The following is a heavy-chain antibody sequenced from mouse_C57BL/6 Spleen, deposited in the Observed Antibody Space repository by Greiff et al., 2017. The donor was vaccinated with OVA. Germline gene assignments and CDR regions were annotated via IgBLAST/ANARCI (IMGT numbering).Heavy chain of an antibody. CDR2: IYPGSGST. V-gene: IGHV1-55*01. CDR1: GYTFTSYW. J-gene: IGHJ1*03. CDR3: ARSYYGSSYEWYFDV. D-gene: IGHD1-1*01. Sequence: QVQLQQPGAELVKPGASVKMSCKASGYTFTSYWITWVKQRPGQGLEWIGDIYPGSGSTNYNEKFKSKATLTVDTSSSTAYMQLSSLTSEDSAVYYYARSYYGSSYEWYFDVWGTGTTVTVSS.